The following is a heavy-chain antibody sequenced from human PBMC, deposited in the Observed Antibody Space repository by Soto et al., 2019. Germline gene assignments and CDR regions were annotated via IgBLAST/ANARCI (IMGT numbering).Heavy chain of an antibody. Sequence: QVQLVESGGGVVQPGRSLRLSCAASGFTFSSYGMHWVRQAPGKGLEWVAVIWYDGSNKYYADSVKGQFTISRDNSKNTLYLQMNSLRAEDTAVYYCASITMVRGVMSDAFDIWGQGTMVTVSS. CDR1: GFTFSSYG. J-gene: IGHJ3*02. V-gene: IGHV3-33*01. CDR2: IWYDGSNK. CDR3: ASITMVRGVMSDAFDI. D-gene: IGHD3-10*01.